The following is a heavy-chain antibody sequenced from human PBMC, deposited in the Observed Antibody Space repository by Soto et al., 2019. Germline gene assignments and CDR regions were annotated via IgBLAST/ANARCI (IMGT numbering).Heavy chain of an antibody. CDR2: IRSRANNFAT. CDR3: ARGQGAAIGDYYYHGMDV. D-gene: IGHD2-2*02. V-gene: IGHV3-73*01. CDR1: GFIFSGSA. Sequence: GESLKISCAASGFIFSGSAIHWVRRASGKGPEWVGRIRSRANNFATSSAASVKGRFTFSRDDSKNTAYLQMNTLKPEDTAVYYCARGQGAAIGDYYYHGMDVWGQGTTVTVSS. J-gene: IGHJ6*02.